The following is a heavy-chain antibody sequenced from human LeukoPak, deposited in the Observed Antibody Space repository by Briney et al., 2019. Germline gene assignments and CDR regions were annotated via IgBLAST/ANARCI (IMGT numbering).Heavy chain of an antibody. CDR3: ARGGTLFTFFDS. V-gene: IGHV4-61*02. CDR1: GGSISSDDYY. CDR2: IYTTGNT. Sequence: SQTLYLTCTESGGSISSDDYYWNWIRQPAGRGLEWIGRIYTTGNTMYNPSLESRVSMSIDTSKNQVSLKVKSVTAADTAVYYCARGGTLFTFFDSWGQGTLVTVSS. J-gene: IGHJ4*02.